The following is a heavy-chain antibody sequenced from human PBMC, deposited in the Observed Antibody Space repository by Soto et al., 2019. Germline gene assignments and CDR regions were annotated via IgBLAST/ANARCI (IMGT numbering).Heavy chain of an antibody. CDR1: GFTFSSYA. D-gene: IGHD3-22*01. Sequence: VPLVESGGGLVQPGGSLRLSCAASGFTFSSYAMHWVRQAPGKGLEYVSAISSNGGSTYYANSVKGRFTISRDNSKNTLYLQMGSPRAEDMAVYYCARGYDSSGYYPTFDYWGQGTLVTVSS. J-gene: IGHJ4*02. CDR2: ISSNGGST. V-gene: IGHV3-64*01. CDR3: ARGYDSSGYYPTFDY.